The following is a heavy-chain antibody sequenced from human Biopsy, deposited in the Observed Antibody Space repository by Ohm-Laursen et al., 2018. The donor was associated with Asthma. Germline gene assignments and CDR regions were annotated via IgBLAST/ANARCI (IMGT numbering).Heavy chain of an antibody. Sequence: SVKVSCKSSGDSFSNYAISWVRQAPGQGLEWMGGLIPVLGTPDHAQMFEGRVTITADESTSTAYMELSSLSSEDTAVYYCARRYSGSDRIVYYYSGLEVWGQGTTVTVSS. J-gene: IGHJ6*02. CDR3: ARRYSGSDRIVYYYSGLEV. CDR1: GDSFSNYA. V-gene: IGHV1-69*13. D-gene: IGHD5-12*01. CDR2: LIPVLGTP.